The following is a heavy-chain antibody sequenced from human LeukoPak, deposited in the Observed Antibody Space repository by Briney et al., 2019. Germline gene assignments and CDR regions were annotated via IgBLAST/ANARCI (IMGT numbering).Heavy chain of an antibody. CDR3: TSSGSRWDYLDY. D-gene: IGHD4-23*01. Sequence: GGSLRLSCAASGFTFSKAWMIWVRQAPGKGLEWVARIKTKSEGGTTDYAAPVKGRFTISRDDSKNTLYLQMNSLKTEDTAVYYCTSSGSRWDYLDYWGQGILATVSS. CDR2: IKTKSEGGTT. CDR1: GFTFSKAW. V-gene: IGHV3-15*05. J-gene: IGHJ4*02.